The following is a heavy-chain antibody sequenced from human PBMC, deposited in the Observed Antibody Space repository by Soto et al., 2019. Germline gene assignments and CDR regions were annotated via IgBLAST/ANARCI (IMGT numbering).Heavy chain of an antibody. CDR3: AKDRIPWFDP. CDR2: ISYDGSNK. CDR1: GFTFSSYG. Sequence: QVQLVESGGGVVQTGRSLRLSCAASGFTFSSYGMHWVRQAPGKGLEWVAVISYDGSNKYYADSVKGRFTISRDNSKNTLYLQMNSLRAEDTAVYYCAKDRIPWFDPWGQGTLVTVSS. D-gene: IGHD2-2*02. V-gene: IGHV3-30*18. J-gene: IGHJ5*02.